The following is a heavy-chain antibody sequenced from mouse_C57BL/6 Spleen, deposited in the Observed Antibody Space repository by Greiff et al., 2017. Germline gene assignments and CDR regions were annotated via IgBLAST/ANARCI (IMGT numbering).Heavy chain of an antibody. Sequence: QVHVKQSGAELVRPGASVKLSCKASGYTFTDYYINWVKQRPGQGLEWIARIYPGSGNTYYNEKFKGKATLTAEKSSSTAYMQLSSLTSEDSAVYFSARDEGYAMGYWGQGTSVTVSS. CDR1: GYTFTDYY. J-gene: IGHJ4*01. CDR3: ARDEGYAMGY. CDR2: IYPGSGNT. V-gene: IGHV1-76*01.